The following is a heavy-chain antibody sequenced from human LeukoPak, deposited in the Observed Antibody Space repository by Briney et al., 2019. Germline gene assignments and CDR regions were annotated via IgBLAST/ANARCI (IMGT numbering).Heavy chain of an antibody. CDR3: ARSYSGYDLSYFDY. CDR1: GFRFEDFA. Sequence: PGGSLRLSCAASGFRFEDFAMHWVRQVPGKGLEWVSRIAWSGSTLDYADSVKGRFTISRDNSKNTLYLQMNSLRAEDTAVYYCARSYSGYDLSYFDYWGQGTLVTVSS. J-gene: IGHJ4*02. CDR2: IAWSGSTL. V-gene: IGHV3-9*01. D-gene: IGHD5-12*01.